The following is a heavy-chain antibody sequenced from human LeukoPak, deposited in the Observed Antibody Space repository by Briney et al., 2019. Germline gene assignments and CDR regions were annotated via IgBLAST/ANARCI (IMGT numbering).Heavy chain of an antibody. Sequence: MSPETLSLTCSVSGGSVSSYYWSWIRQPAGKGLEWIGRISASGSSNYNPSLRSRVIMSVDTPKNQFSLNLSSVTAADTAVYYCATESGGPRWLDPWGQGTLVTVSS. D-gene: IGHD6-25*01. V-gene: IGHV4-4*07. CDR3: ATESGGPRWLDP. CDR2: ISASGSS. CDR1: GGSVSSYY. J-gene: IGHJ5*02.